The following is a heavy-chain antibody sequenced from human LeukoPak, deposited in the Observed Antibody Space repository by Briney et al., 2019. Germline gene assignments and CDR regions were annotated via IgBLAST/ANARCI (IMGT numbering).Heavy chain of an antibody. D-gene: IGHD3-3*01. Sequence: ASVKVSCKASGYTFTSYGISWVRQAPGQGLEWMGWTSAYNGNTNYAQKLQGRVTMTTDTSTSTAYMELRSLRSDDTAVYYCARETLRFLEWLPRSWFDPWGQGTLVTVSS. CDR1: GYTFTSYG. CDR2: TSAYNGNT. CDR3: ARETLRFLEWLPRSWFDP. J-gene: IGHJ5*02. V-gene: IGHV1-18*01.